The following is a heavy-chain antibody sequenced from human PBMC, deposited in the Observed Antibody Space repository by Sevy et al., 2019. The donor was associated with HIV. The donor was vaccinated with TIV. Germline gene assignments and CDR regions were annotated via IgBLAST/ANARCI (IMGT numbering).Heavy chain of an antibody. CDR1: GGTFNSFT. CDR3: ARGGGAVDYGMEV. J-gene: IGHJ6*02. CDR2: IIPLFGTT. V-gene: IGHV1-69*13. Sequence: ASVKVSCKASGGTFNSFTINWVRQAPGQGLEWMGGIIPLFGTTNDAQGLQGRVTITADESTSTAYMELSSLRSDDTAVYYCARGGGAVDYGMEVWGQGTTVTISS. D-gene: IGHD2-21*01.